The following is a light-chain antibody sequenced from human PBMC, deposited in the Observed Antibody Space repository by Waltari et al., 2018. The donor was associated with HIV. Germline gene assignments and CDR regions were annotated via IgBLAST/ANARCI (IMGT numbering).Light chain of an antibody. J-gene: IGLJ3*02. CDR2: DVT. Sequence: QSALTQPRSVSGSPGQSVTISCTASSSDVGGYNYVSWYQQHPGKAPKLMIYDVTERPSGVPDRFSGSKSDNTASLTISGLEAEDEGDYFCCSYAGTSWVFGGGTKLTVL. CDR3: CSYAGTSWV. V-gene: IGLV2-11*01. CDR1: SSDVGGYNY.